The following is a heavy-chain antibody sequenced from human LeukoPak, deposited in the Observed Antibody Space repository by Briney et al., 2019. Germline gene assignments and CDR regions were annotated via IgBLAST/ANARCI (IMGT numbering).Heavy chain of an antibody. Sequence: KAGGSLRLSCAASGFTFSSYHMNWVRQAPGKGLEWVSSISTSNSYIYYADSLTGRFTISRDNAKNSLYLQMNSLRAEDTAVYYCAKVGTLDYGDYMGPFDYWGQGTLVTVSS. CDR2: ISTSNSYI. CDR3: AKVGTLDYGDYMGPFDY. V-gene: IGHV3-21*01. D-gene: IGHD4-17*01. J-gene: IGHJ4*02. CDR1: GFTFSSYH.